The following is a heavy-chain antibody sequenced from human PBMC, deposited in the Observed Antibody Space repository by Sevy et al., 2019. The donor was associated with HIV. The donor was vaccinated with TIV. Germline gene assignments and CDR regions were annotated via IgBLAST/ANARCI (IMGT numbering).Heavy chain of an antibody. V-gene: IGHV3-7*01. J-gene: IGHJ6*02. CDR1: AFTFSSYW. CDR3: ARTGSYADTYYYYYAMDV. Sequence: GGSLRLSCAASAFTFSSYWMTWVRQAPGKGLEWMANINQDGSEENYVDSVKGRFTIFRDNAKNSLFLQMNSLRAEDTAVYYCARTGSYADTYYYYYAMDVWGPGTTVTVSS. D-gene: IGHD3-16*01. CDR2: INQDGSEE.